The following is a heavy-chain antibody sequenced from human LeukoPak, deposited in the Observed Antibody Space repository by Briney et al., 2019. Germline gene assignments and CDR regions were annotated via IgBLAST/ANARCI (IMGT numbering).Heavy chain of an antibody. CDR2: IKQDGSEK. CDR1: GFTFSSYS. CDR3: ARSLGYSSTTGLGY. J-gene: IGHJ4*02. V-gene: IGHV3-7*01. D-gene: IGHD6-19*01. Sequence: GGSLRLSCAGSGFTFSSYSMNWVRQAPGKGLEWVANIKQDGSEKYYVDSVKGRFTISRDNAKNSLYLQMNSLRAEDTAVYYCARSLGYSSTTGLGYWGQGTLVTVSS.